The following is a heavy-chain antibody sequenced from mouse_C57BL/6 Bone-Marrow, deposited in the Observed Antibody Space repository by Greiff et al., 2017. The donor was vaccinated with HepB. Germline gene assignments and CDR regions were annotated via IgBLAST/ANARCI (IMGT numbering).Heavy chain of an antibody. V-gene: IGHV7-3*01. CDR3: ARYGPPWFAY. CDR2: IRNKANGYTT. Sequence: EVKLMESGGGLVQPGGSLSLSCAASGFTFTDYYMSWVRQPPGKALEWLGFIRNKANGYTTEYSASVKGRFTISRDNSQSILYLQMNALRAEDSATYYCARYGPPWFAYWGQGTLVTVSA. CDR1: GFTFTDYY. J-gene: IGHJ3*01.